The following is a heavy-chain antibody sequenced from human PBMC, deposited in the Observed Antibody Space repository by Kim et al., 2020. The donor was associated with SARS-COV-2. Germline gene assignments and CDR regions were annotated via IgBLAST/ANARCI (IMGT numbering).Heavy chain of an antibody. V-gene: IGHV1-46*01. CDR3: ARVAYSSSSGYFDY. Sequence: AQKFQGRVTMTRDTSTSTVYMELSSLRSEDTAVYYCARVAYSSSSGYFDYWGQGTLVTVSS. J-gene: IGHJ4*02. D-gene: IGHD6-6*01.